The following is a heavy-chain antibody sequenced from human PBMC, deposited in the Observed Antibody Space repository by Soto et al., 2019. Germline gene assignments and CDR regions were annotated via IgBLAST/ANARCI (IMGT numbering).Heavy chain of an antibody. J-gene: IGHJ3*02. Sequence: ASVKVSCKASGYTFTSYGISWVRQAPGQVLEWMGWISAYNGNTNYAQKLQGRVTMTTDTSTSTAYMELRSLRSDDTAVYYCARDHYYYDSSGPDAFDIWGQGTMVTVSS. CDR3: ARDHYYYDSSGPDAFDI. CDR2: ISAYNGNT. V-gene: IGHV1-18*01. CDR1: GYTFTSYG. D-gene: IGHD3-22*01.